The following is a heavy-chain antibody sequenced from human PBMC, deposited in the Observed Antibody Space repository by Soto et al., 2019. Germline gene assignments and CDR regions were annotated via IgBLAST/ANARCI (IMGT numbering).Heavy chain of an antibody. CDR1: GFIFRDFY. D-gene: IGHD3-22*01. Sequence: GGSLRLSCAASGFIFRDFYMSWIRRVPGKGLEWLSKISSSSSSTDYADSVKGRFTISRDNAKNSLYLQMSSLRAEDTAVYYCTKARESSGSYRPFDYWGQGTMVTVYS. J-gene: IGHJ4*02. CDR2: ISSSSSST. CDR3: TKARESSGSYRPFDY. V-gene: IGHV3-11*06.